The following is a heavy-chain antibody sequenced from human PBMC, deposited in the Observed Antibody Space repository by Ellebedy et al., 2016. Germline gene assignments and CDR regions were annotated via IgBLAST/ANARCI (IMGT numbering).Heavy chain of an antibody. CDR1: GFNFGDYA. V-gene: IGHV3-9*01. Sequence: GGSLRLSXVASGFNFGDYAMHWVRQAPGKGLEWVSRIIWNSEIRDYAVSVKGRFTISRDNAKNSLYLHMDSLTEEDTALYYCAKDIRSSGLIDYWGQGTLVTVSS. CDR3: AKDIRSSGLIDY. CDR2: IIWNSEIR. J-gene: IGHJ4*02. D-gene: IGHD6-19*01.